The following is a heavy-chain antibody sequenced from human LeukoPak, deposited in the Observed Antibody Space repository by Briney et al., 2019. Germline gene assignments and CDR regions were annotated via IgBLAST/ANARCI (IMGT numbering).Heavy chain of an antibody. Sequence: ASVKVSCKASGYTFTSYGISWVRQAPGQGLEWMGWISPYNGNTNYAQKLQGRVTMTIDTSTSTAYMELWSLRSDDTAVYYCARDNYYDSSGYYGPAEYFQHWGQGTLVTVSS. CDR2: ISPYNGNT. J-gene: IGHJ1*01. V-gene: IGHV1-18*01. D-gene: IGHD3-22*01. CDR1: GYTFTSYG. CDR3: ARDNYYDSSGYYGPAEYFQH.